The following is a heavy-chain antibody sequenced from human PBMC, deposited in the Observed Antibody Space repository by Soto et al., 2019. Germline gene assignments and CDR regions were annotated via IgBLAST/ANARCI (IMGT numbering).Heavy chain of an antibody. CDR2: ISSSSRIT. Sequence: GGSLRLSCAASGFIFRSYSLNWVRQVPGKGLEWLSYISSSSRITYYADSVKGRFTVSRDNAKNSLYLQMNSLGDEDTAVYYCARDQDIVVAPGAYGMDVWGQGTTVTVSS. CDR3: ARDQDIVVAPGAYGMDV. D-gene: IGHD2-2*01. J-gene: IGHJ6*02. CDR1: GFIFRSYS. V-gene: IGHV3-48*02.